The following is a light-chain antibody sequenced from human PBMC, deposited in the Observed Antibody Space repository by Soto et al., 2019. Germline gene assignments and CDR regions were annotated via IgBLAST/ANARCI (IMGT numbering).Light chain of an antibody. CDR2: DAS. V-gene: IGKV1-5*01. Sequence: ITMTQSPSTLSASVGDRVTITCRASQSISSWLAWYQQKPGKAPKLLIYDASSLESGVPSRFSGSGSGTEFTLTISSLQPDDFATYYCQQYSVYWTFGQGTKVDIK. CDR3: QQYSVYWT. CDR1: QSISSW. J-gene: IGKJ1*01.